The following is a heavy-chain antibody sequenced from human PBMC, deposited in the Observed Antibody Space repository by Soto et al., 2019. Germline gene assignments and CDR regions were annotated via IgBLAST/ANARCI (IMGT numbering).Heavy chain of an antibody. J-gene: IGHJ5*02. V-gene: IGHV1-8*01. CDR1: GYTFTSYD. Sequence: QVQLVQSGAEVKKPGASVKVSCKASGYTFTSYDINWVRQATGQGLEWMGWMNPNSGNTGYAQKFQGRVTMTRNTSISTAYMELSSLRSEDTAVYYCAIEYCSGGSCYSNWFDPWGQGTLVTVSS. CDR3: AIEYCSGGSCYSNWFDP. D-gene: IGHD2-15*01. CDR2: MNPNSGNT.